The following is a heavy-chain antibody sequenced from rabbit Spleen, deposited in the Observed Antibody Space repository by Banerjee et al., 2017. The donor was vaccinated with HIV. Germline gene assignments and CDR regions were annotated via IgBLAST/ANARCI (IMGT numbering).Heavy chain of an antibody. J-gene: IGHJ2*01. CDR2: IAGSSSGFT. Sequence: QQQLEESGGGLVKPGGTLTLTCTASGFSFSTDYYMCWVRQAPGKGLEWISCIAGSSSGFTYSATWAKGRFTISKTSSTTVTLQMTSLTAADTATYFCARNYVNAFDPWGQGTLVTVS. V-gene: IGHV1S45*01. CDR3: ARNYVNAFDP. D-gene: IGHD1-1*01. CDR1: GFSFSTDYY.